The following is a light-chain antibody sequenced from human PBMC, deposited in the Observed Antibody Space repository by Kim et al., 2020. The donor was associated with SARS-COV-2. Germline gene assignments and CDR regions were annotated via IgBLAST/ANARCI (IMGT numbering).Light chain of an antibody. V-gene: IGLV4-69*01. CDR1: SGHRTYA. Sequence: QPVLTQSPSVAASLGASVNLTCSLSSGHRTYAIAWHQQQPGRSPRLLMKVNSDGSHTKGDSIPDRFSDSSSGAERYLTISNVQSEDEADYYCQTWGTGIWVFGGGTQLTVL. CDR2: VNSDGSH. CDR3: QTWGTGIWV. J-gene: IGLJ3*02.